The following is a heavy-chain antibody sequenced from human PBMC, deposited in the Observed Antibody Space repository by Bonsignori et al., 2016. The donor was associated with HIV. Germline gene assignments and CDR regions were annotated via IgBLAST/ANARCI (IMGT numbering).Heavy chain of an antibody. CDR1: GYSISSGYY. J-gene: IGHJ4*02. D-gene: IGHD3-3*01. V-gene: IGHV4-38-2*01. CDR2: IYHSGST. CDR3: ARLRTDFWSGYDYPPYNYYFDY. Sequence: SETLSLTCAVSGYSISSGYYWGWIRQPPGKGLEWIGSIYHSGSTYYNPSLKSRVTISVDTSKNQFSLKLSSVTAADTAVYYCARLRTDFWSGYDYPPYNYYFDYWGQGTLVTVSS.